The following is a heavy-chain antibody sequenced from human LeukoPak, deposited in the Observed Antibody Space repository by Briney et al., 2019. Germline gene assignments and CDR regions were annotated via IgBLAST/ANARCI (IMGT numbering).Heavy chain of an antibody. J-gene: IGHJ6*03. CDR2: ISAYNGNT. V-gene: IGHV1-18*01. CDR1: GYTFTSYG. Sequence: ASVRVSCKASGYTFTSYGISWVRQAPGQGLEWMGWISAYNGNTNFAQKLQGRVTMTTDTSTSTAYMELRSLRSDDTAVYYCARVVEGIAAAVNYYYYYMDVWGKGTTVTVSS. D-gene: IGHD6-13*01. CDR3: ARVVEGIAAAVNYYYYYMDV.